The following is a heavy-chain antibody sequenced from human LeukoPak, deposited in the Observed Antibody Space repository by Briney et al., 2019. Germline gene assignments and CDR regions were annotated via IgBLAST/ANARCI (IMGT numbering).Heavy chain of an antibody. CDR3: ARELYYYDSSPSGYFDY. V-gene: IGHV3-30*04. CDR2: ISYDGSNK. CDR1: GFTFSSYA. D-gene: IGHD3-22*01. Sequence: PGGSLRLSCAASGFTFSSYAMHWVRQAPGKGLEWVAVISYDGSNKYYADSVKGRFTISRDNSKNTLYLQMNSVRAEDTAVYYCARELYYYDSSPSGYFDYWGQGTLVTVSS. J-gene: IGHJ4*02.